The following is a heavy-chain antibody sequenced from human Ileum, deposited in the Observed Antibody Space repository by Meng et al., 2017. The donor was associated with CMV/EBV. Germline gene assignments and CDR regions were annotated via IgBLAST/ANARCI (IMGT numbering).Heavy chain of an antibody. CDR1: GGSLRDSY. Sequence: QAQPQQGGAGLLKPAATLSLTCAVHGGSLRDSYWTWIRQAPGKGLEWIGEIHPSGITNYNPSLESRVTISEDTSNNQFSLRLTSLTAGDTAVYYCARGWDNNKVGVHWGQGTLVTVSS. CDR3: ARGWDNNKVGVH. V-gene: IGHV4-34*01. CDR2: IHPSGIT. D-gene: IGHD1/OR15-1a*01. J-gene: IGHJ4*02.